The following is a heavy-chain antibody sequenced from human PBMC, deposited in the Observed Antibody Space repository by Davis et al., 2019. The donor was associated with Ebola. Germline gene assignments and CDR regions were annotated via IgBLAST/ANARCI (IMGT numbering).Heavy chain of an antibody. J-gene: IGHJ4*02. D-gene: IGHD1-1*01. CDR3: ARDNEYFDY. V-gene: IGHV3-7*01. CDR2: IKQDGSEK. CDR1: GFTFSSYW. Sequence: GESLKISCAVSGFTFSSYWMSWVRQGPGKGLEWVANIKQDGSEKYYVDSVKGRFTISRDNAKNSLYLQMNSLRAEDTAVYYCARDNEYFDYWGQGTLVTVSS.